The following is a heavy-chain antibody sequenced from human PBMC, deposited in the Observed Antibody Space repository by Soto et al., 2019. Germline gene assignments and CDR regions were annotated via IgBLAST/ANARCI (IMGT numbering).Heavy chain of an antibody. CDR3: AKGWGDN. V-gene: IGHV3-23*01. J-gene: IGHJ4*02. Sequence: EVQVLESGGGLVQPGGSLRLTCVASGFTFSSHVMSWVRQAPGKGLEWVSGISVGGGSTYYADSAKGRFNISRDNSKNTLKLQINSLRAEDTAIYYCAKGWGDNWGQRTLITVSS. CDR1: GFTFSSHV. CDR2: ISVGGGST. D-gene: IGHD1-26*01.